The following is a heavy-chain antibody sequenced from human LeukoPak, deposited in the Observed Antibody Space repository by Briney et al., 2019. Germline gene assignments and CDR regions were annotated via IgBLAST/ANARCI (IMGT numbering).Heavy chain of an antibody. V-gene: IGHV3-7*01. CDR2: IKQDGSEK. D-gene: IGHD5-12*01. CDR3: ARNRAVGYAPGDY. Sequence: PGGSLRLSCAASGFTFSSYWMSWVRQAPGKGLEWVANIKQDGSEKYYVDSVKGRFTISRDNSKSTLHLQMNSLRAEDTAVYYCARNRAVGYAPGDYWGQGTLVTVSS. CDR1: GFTFSSYW. J-gene: IGHJ4*02.